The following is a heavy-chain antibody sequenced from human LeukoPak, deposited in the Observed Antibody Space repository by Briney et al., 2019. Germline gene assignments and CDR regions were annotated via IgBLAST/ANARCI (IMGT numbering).Heavy chain of an antibody. J-gene: IGHJ3*02. CDR1: GYTFTSYE. Sequence: GASVKVSCKASGYTFTSYEINWVRQATGQGLEWMGWMNPNSGNTGYAQKFQGRVTITRNTSISTAYMELSSLRSEDTAVYYCARTIAVAGTDAFDIWGQGTMVTVSS. CDR2: MNPNSGNT. V-gene: IGHV1-8*03. CDR3: ARTIAVAGTDAFDI. D-gene: IGHD6-19*01.